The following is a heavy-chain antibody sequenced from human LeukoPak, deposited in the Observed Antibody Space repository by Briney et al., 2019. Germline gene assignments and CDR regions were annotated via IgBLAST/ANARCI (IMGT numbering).Heavy chain of an antibody. Sequence: SVKVSCKASGGTFSSYAISWVRQAPGQGLEWMGRIIPILGIANYAQKFQGRVTITADKSTSTAYMELSSLRSEDTAVYYCARDYYDSSGYYGGRTHDAFDIWGQGTMVTVSS. CDR3: ARDYYDSSGYYGGRTHDAFDI. CDR2: IIPILGIA. V-gene: IGHV1-69*04. D-gene: IGHD3-22*01. J-gene: IGHJ3*02. CDR1: GGTFSSYA.